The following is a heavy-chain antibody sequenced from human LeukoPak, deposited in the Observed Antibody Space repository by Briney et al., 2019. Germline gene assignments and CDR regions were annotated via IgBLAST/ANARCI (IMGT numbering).Heavy chain of an antibody. V-gene: IGHV1-46*01. J-gene: IGHJ3*01. D-gene: IGHD5-24*01. CDR3: ARVRDGYNDAYDF. Sequence: ASVKVSCKASGYIFTSYFMHWVRQAPGQGLEWMGLINPSGGSTRYAQKFQGRVTMTSDTSTSTVYMELSSLKSEDTAVYYCARVRDGYNDAYDFWGQGTMVTVTS. CDR1: GYIFTSYF. CDR2: INPSGGST.